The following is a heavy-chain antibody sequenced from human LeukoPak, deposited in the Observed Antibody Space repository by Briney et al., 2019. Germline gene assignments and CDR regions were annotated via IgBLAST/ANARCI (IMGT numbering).Heavy chain of an antibody. CDR2: IYYSGST. V-gene: IGHV4-61*01. CDR1: GGSVSSGSYY. J-gene: IGHJ4*02. Sequence: SETLSLTCTVSGGSVSSGSYYWSWIRQPPGKGLEWIGYIYYSGSTNYNPSLKSRVTISVDTTKNQFSLKLRSVTAADTAVYYCASHVVVTATFDYWGQGTLVTVSS. CDR3: ASHVVVTATFDY. D-gene: IGHD2-21*02.